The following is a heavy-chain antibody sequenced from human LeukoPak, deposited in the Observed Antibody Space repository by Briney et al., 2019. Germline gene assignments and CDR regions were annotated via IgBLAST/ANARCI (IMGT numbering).Heavy chain of an antibody. V-gene: IGHV3-23*01. D-gene: IGHD3-10*01. CDR1: GFTLSSYA. CDR3: AKVMKGSERLTMVRGVIIKTAGLYYMDV. Sequence: PGGSLRLTRAASGFTLSSYAMSWVRQAPPKGREWVSSISASGGSTNYADSVKGRFTISRDNSKNTVYLQMNSLRAEDTAIYYCAKVMKGSERLTMVRGVIIKTAGLYYMDVWGKGTTVTVSS. CDR2: ISASGGST. J-gene: IGHJ6*03.